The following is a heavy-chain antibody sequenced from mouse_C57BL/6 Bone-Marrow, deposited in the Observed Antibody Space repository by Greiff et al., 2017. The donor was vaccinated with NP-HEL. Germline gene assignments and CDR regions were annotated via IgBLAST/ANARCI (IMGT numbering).Heavy chain of an antibody. Sequence: QVQLQQPGAELVKPGASVKLSCKASGYTFTSYWMHWVKQRPGQGLGWIGMIHPNSGSTNYNEKFKSKATLTVDKSSSTAYMQLSSLTSEDSAVYYCALYYGSSSDYWGQGTTLTVSS. CDR3: ALYYGSSSDY. J-gene: IGHJ2*01. CDR2: IHPNSGST. D-gene: IGHD1-1*01. CDR1: GYTFTSYW. V-gene: IGHV1-64*01.